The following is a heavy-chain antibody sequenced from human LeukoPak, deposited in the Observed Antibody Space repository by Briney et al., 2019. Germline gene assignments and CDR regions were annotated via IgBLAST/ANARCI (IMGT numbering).Heavy chain of an antibody. V-gene: IGHV3-7*04. D-gene: IGHD4-23*01. CDR3: ARGVPVRWFRL. J-gene: IGHJ4*02. Sequence: PGGSLRLSCAASGFTFSSYWMSWVRQAPGKGLEWVANIKQDGSEKYYVDSVKGRFTISRDNAKNSLYLQMNSLRAEDTAVYCCARGVPVRWFRLGGQGTLVTVSS. CDR1: GFTFSSYW. CDR2: IKQDGSEK.